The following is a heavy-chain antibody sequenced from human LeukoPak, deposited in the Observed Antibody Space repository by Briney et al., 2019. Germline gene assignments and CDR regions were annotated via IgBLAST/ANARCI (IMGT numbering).Heavy chain of an antibody. Sequence: GGSLRLSCAASGFTFSSYGMHWVRQAPGKGLEWVAVIWYDGSNKYYADSVKGRFTISRDNSKNTLYLQMNSLRAEDTAVCYCARGEQQLVLPFDYWGQGTLVTVSS. CDR1: GFTFSSYG. V-gene: IGHV3-33*01. J-gene: IGHJ4*02. D-gene: IGHD6-13*01. CDR3: ARGEQQLVLPFDY. CDR2: IWYDGSNK.